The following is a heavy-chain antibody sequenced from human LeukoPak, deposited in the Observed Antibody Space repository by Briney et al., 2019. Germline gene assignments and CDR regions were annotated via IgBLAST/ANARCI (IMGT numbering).Heavy chain of an antibody. V-gene: IGHV3-48*03. J-gene: IGHJ4*02. Sequence: GGSLRLSCAASGFTFSSYEMNWVRQAPGKGLEWVSYISSSGSTIYYADSVKGRFTISRGNAKNSLYLQMNSLRAEDTAVYYCARGIRAHYDILTGYRYRTYYFDYWGQGTLVTVSS. CDR2: ISSSGSTI. CDR3: ARGIRAHYDILTGYRYRTYYFDY. D-gene: IGHD3-9*01. CDR1: GFTFSSYE.